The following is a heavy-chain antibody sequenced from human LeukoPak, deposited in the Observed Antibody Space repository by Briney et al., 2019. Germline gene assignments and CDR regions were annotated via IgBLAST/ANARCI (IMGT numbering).Heavy chain of an antibody. CDR3: AREGSSTSFTRYYYYYMDV. D-gene: IGHD2-2*01. CDR1: GGSISSGGYY. J-gene: IGHJ6*03. CDR2: IYHSGST. Sequence: SQTLSLTCTVSGGSISSGGYYWSWIRQPPGKGLEWIGYIYHSGSTYYNPSLKSRVTISVDRSKNQFSLKLSSVTAADTAVYYCAREGSSTSFTRYYYYYMDVWGKGTTVTVSS. V-gene: IGHV4-30-2*01.